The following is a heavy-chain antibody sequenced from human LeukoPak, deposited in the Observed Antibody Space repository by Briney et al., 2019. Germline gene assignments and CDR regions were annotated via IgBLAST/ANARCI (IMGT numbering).Heavy chain of an antibody. CDR3: ARRPHHYYYNYTDV. CDR1: DYTFISYG. CDR2: ISAYNGNT. V-gene: IGHV1-18*01. Sequence: GASVKVSCKASDYTFISYGVTWVRQAPGQGLEWMGWISAYNGNTNYAQKFQGRVTMTTDTSTSTAYMELRSLRSDDTAVYFCARRPHHYYYNYTDVWGHGTTVTVSS. J-gene: IGHJ6*03.